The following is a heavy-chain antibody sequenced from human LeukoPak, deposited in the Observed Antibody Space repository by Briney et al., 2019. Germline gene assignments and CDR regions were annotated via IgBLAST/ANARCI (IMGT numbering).Heavy chain of an antibody. D-gene: IGHD3-10*01. CDR2: ISYDGSNK. Sequence: GRSLRLSCAASGFTFSSYAMHWVRQAPGKGLEWVAVISYDGSNKYYADSVKGRSTISRDNSKNTLYLQMNSLKTEDTAVYYCTRDSPLLWFGERTLAWGQGTLVTVSS. CDR1: GFTFSSYA. V-gene: IGHV3-30-3*01. CDR3: TRDSPLLWFGERTLA. J-gene: IGHJ5*02.